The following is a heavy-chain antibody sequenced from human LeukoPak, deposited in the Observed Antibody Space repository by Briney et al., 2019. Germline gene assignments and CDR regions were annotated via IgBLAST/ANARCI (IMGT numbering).Heavy chain of an antibody. Sequence: SETLSLTCTVSGGSISSSSYYWGWIRQPPGKGLEWIGSIYYSGSTYYNPSLKSRVTISVDTSKNQFSLKLSSVTAADTAVYYCARVSYGDYVFSAFDIWGQGTMVTVSS. J-gene: IGHJ3*02. V-gene: IGHV4-39*07. CDR3: ARVSYGDYVFSAFDI. CDR2: IYYSGST. CDR1: GGSISSSSYY. D-gene: IGHD4-17*01.